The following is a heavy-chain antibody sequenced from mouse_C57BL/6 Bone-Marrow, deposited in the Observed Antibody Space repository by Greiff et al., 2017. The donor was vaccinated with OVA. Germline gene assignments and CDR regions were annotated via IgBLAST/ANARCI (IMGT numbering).Heavy chain of an antibody. CDR1: GYTFTDYY. V-gene: IGHV1-26*01. J-gene: IGHJ3*01. Sequence: VQLQQPGPELVKPGASVKLSCKASGYTFTDYYMNWVKQSPGQSLEWIGEINPNNGGTSYNQKFKGKATLTVDKSSSTAYMQLRSLTSEDSAVYYCAREVYYGSDGFAYWGQGTLVTVSA. D-gene: IGHD2-1*01. CDR3: AREVYYGSDGFAY. CDR2: INPNNGGT.